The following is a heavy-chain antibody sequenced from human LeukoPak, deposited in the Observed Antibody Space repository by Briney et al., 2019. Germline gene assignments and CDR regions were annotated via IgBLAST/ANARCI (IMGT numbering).Heavy chain of an antibody. J-gene: IGHJ3*02. V-gene: IGHV4-31*03. CDR1: GGSISSGGYY. D-gene: IGHD3-3*01. CDR3: ARGYYDFWSGYYWHTHAFDI. Sequence: SETLSLTCTVSGGSISSGGYYWSWIRQRPGKGLEWIGYIYYSGSTYYNPSLKSRVAISVDTSKNQFSLKLSSVTAADTAVYYCARGYYDFWSGYYWHTHAFDIWGQGTMVTVSS. CDR2: IYYSGST.